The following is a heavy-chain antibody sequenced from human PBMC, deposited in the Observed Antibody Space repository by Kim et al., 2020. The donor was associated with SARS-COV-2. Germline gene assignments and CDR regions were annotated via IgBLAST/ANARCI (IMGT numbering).Heavy chain of an antibody. Sequence: TSYGHSVKVRFTSSRDNPKKTVFVQMSSLRAEDTAVYYCVASPFPYYFDYWGQGTLVTVSS. J-gene: IGHJ4*02. V-gene: IGHV3-64*05. CDR2: T. CDR3: VASPFPYYFDY.